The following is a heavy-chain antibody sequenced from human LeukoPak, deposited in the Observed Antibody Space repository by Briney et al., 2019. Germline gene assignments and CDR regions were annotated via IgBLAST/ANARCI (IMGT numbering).Heavy chain of an antibody. J-gene: IGHJ6*02. V-gene: IGHV4-59*08. CDR3: ARHSGPGSWWTNTYYYYYYGMDV. D-gene: IGHD6-13*01. CDR1: GGSISSYY. CDR2: IYYSGST. Sequence: PSETLSLTCTVSGGSISSYYWSWIRQPPGKGLEWIGYIYYSGSTNYSPSLKSRVTISVDTSKNQFSLKLSSVTAADTAVYYCARHSGPGSWWTNTYYYYYYGMDVWGQGTTVTVSS.